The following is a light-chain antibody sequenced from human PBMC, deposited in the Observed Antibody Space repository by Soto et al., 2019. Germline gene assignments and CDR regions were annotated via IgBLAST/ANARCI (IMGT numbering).Light chain of an antibody. CDR1: QSLVYSDGNAY. J-gene: IGKJ1*01. CDR3: MAGTHWHPT. Sequence: DVVMTQSPLSLPVTLGQPASISCRSSQSLVYSDGNAYLNWFQQRPGQSPRRLIYKASNRDSGVPDRFSGRGSGTDFTVHITSVVAEDVRNSYCMAGTHWHPTFGRGTRVDI. CDR2: KAS. V-gene: IGKV2-30*01.